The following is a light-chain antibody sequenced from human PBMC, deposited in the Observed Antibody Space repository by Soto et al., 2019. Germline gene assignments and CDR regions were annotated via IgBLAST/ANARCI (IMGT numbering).Light chain of an antibody. V-gene: IGKV1-5*03. CDR3: QQYHSSWT. J-gene: IGKJ1*01. CDR1: QSISSW. Sequence: IPMTQSPSTLSASVGDRITITCRASQSISSWLAWYQQKPGKAPKLLIYKASSLEGGVPSRFSGSGSGTEFTLTISSLQPDDYATYYCQQYHSSWTFGQGTKVDIK. CDR2: KAS.